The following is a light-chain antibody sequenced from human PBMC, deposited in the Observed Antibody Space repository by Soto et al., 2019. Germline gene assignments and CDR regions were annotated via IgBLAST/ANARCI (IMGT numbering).Light chain of an antibody. CDR2: GAS. J-gene: IGKJ4*01. Sequence: EIVLTQSPGTLSLSQGERATLSCRASQSVSSNLAWYQQKPGQAPRLLIYGASTRATGIPARFSGSGSGTEFTLTINSLQSEDFALYYCQQYNNWPLTFGGGTKVDIK. CDR1: QSVSSN. CDR3: QQYNNWPLT. V-gene: IGKV3-15*01.